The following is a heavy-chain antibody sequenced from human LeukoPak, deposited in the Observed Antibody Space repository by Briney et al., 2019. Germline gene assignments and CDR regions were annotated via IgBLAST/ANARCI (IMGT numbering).Heavy chain of an antibody. V-gene: IGHV3-53*01. J-gene: IGHJ4*02. CDR1: GFTVSSNY. CDR2: IYSGGST. CDR3: ARAKDGEESYFDY. Sequence: GGSLRLSCAASGFTVSSNYMSWVRQAPGKGLEWVSVIYSGGSTYYADSVKGRFTISRDNSKNTLYLQINSLRAEDTAVYYCARAKDGEESYFDYWGQGTLVTVSS. D-gene: IGHD4-17*01.